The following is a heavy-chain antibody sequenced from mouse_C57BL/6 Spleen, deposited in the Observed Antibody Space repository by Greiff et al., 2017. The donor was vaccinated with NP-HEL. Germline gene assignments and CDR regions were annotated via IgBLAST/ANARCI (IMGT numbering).Heavy chain of an antibody. D-gene: IGHD4-1*01. Sequence: VQRVESGPGLVAPSPSLSISCTVSGFSLTSYGVSWVRQPPGKGLEWLGVIWGDGGTNYYSALISSLSISKDNSKSQVFLQLSSLQTDDTATYYWAKLGEAYYCDDWGQGTTLTVAS. CDR2: IWGDGGT. CDR3: AKLGEAYYCDD. V-gene: IGHV2-3*01. CDR1: GFSLTSYG. J-gene: IGHJ2*01.